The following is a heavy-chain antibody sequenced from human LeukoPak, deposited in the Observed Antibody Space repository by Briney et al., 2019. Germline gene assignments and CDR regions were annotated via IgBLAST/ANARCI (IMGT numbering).Heavy chain of an antibody. CDR3: TTIRKAVAGDFDY. Sequence: GGSLRLSCAGSGFTFGVAWMSWVRQVPGKGLEWVGRIKSNSDGGTTDYAAPVRGRFTISRDDSENTLYLQMNSLKTEDTAVYYCTTIRKAVAGDFDYWGQGTLVTVSS. CDR2: IKSNSDGGTT. J-gene: IGHJ4*02. D-gene: IGHD6-19*01. CDR1: GFTFGVAW. V-gene: IGHV3-15*01.